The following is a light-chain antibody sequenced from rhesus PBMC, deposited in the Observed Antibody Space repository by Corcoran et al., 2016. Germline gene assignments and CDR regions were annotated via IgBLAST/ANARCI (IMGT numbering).Light chain of an antibody. V-gene: IGKV3-24*04. CDR1: QSVGSH. J-gene: IGKJ1*01. CDR2: GAS. CDR3: QQSSNLTWT. Sequence: ETVVTQSPATLSLSPGERATLSCRASQSVGSHLAWYQQKPGQAPRLLISGASSRATGTPDRFSGSGSGTDFTLTISSLEPEDVGVYYCQQSSNLTWTFGQGTKVEIK.